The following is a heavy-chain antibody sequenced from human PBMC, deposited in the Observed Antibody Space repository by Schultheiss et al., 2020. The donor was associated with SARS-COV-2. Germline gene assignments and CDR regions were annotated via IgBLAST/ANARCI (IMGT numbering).Heavy chain of an antibody. CDR2: IKSKTDGGTT. D-gene: IGHD6-19*01. Sequence: GGSLRLSCAASGFTFSSYAMSWVRQAPGKGLEWVGRIKSKTDGGTTEYAASVKGRSTISRDDSKSIAYLQMNSLKTEDTAVYYYTRGTQWLVLGLLDYWGQGTLVTVSS. CDR1: GFTFSSYA. CDR3: TRGTQWLVLGLLDY. V-gene: IGHV3-49*04. J-gene: IGHJ4*02.